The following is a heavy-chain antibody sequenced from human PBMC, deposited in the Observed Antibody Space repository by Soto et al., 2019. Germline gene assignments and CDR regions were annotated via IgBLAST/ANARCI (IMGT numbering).Heavy chain of an antibody. CDR2: IRSKANSYTT. D-gene: IGHD6-13*01. Sequence: PGGSLRLSCAASGFTFTNAWMKWVRQAPGKGLEWVGRIRSKANSYTTEYAASVKGRFTISRDDSKNTAYLQMNSLKTEDTAVYYCTSPRISSWYTDYMDVWGKGTTVTVSS. CDR3: TSPRISSWYTDYMDV. J-gene: IGHJ6*03. CDR1: GFTFTNAW. V-gene: IGHV3-73*01.